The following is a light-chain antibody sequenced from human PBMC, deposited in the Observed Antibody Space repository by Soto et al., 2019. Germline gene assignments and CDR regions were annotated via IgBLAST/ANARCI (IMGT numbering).Light chain of an antibody. CDR2: HAS. V-gene: IGKV3-11*01. CDR1: QRVSTF. J-gene: IGKJ5*01. CDR3: QQRSNWPFT. Sequence: EIVLTQSPATLSLSPGETATLSCRASQRVSTFLGWYQQKPGQAPRLLIYHASNRATGIPARFSGSGSETDFTLTISSLEPEDFAVYYCQQRSNWPFTFGQGTRLEIK.